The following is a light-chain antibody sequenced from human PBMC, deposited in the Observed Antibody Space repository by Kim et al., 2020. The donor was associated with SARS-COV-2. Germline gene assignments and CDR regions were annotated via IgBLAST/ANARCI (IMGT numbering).Light chain of an antibody. CDR1: QSVSGSF. CDR3: QQHGKVPPT. J-gene: IGKJ2*01. CDR2: AAS. V-gene: IGKV3-20*01. Sequence: LSPGERATLACRASQSVSGSFLAWYQQKRGQAPRLLIHAASSRATGIPDRFSGSGSGTDFTLTISRLEPEDFVVYYCQQHGKVPPTFGQGTKLEI.